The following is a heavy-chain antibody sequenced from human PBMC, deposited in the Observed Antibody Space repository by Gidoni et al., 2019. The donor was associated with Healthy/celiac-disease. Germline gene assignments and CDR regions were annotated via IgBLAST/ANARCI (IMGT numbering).Heavy chain of an antibody. V-gene: IGHV4-31*03. CDR3: AREGRTNGLDY. J-gene: IGHJ4*02. CDR2: IYYSGST. Sequence: QVQLQESGPGLVKPSQTLSLTCTFSGGSISSGGYSWTWIRQHPGKGLEWIGYIYYSGSTYYNPSLKSRVTISVDTSKNQFSLKLSSVTAADTAVYYCAREGRTNGLDYWGQGTLVTVSS. CDR1: GGSISSGGYS. D-gene: IGHD2-8*01.